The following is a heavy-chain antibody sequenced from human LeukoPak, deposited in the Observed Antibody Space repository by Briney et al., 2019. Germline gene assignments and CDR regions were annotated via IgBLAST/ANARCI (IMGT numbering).Heavy chain of an antibody. CDR2: ISGSGGST. J-gene: IGHJ4*02. CDR3: AKDLSPYYYDSSGYYLGHDY. D-gene: IGHD3-22*01. V-gene: IGHV3-23*01. Sequence: GGSLRLSCAASGFTFSSYAMSWVRQAPGKGLEWVSAISGSGGSTYYADSVKGRFTISRDNPKNTLYLQMNSLRAEDTAVYYCAKDLSPYYYDSSGYYLGHDYWGQGTLVTVSS. CDR1: GFTFSSYA.